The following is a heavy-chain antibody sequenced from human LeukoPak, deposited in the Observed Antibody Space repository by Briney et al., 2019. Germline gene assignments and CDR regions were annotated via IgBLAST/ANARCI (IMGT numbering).Heavy chain of an antibody. J-gene: IGHJ6*02. Sequence: SETLSLTCAVYGGSFSGYYWSWIRQPPGKGLEWVGEINHSGSTNYNPSLKSRVTISVDTSKNQFSLKLSSVTAADTAVYYCARDGAAAGSFSYYYYYYGMDVWGQGTTVTVSS. CDR1: GGSFSGYY. CDR2: INHSGST. V-gene: IGHV4-34*01. D-gene: IGHD6-13*01. CDR3: ARDGAAAGSFSYYYYYYGMDV.